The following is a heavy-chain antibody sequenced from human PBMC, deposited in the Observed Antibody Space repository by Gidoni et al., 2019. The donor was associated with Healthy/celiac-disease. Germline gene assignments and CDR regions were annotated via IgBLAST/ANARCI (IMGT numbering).Heavy chain of an antibody. CDR3: TSPATVTLNTRDY. D-gene: IGHD4-17*01. J-gene: IGHJ4*02. V-gene: IGHV3-73*01. CDR1: GFPFSGSA. Sequence: AASGFPFSGSAMHWVRPASGKGLEWVGRIRSKANSYATAYAASVKGRFTISRDDSKNTAYLQMNSLKTEDTAVYYCTSPATVTLNTRDYWGQGTLVTVSS. CDR2: IRSKANSYAT.